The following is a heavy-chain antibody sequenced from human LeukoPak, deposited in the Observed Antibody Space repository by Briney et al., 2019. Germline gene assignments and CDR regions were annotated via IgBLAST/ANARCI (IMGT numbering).Heavy chain of an antibody. CDR2: INPNSGGT. CDR3: AIVDAVAGHQGRAY. CDR1: GYTFTGYY. V-gene: IGHV1-2*02. J-gene: IGHJ4*02. Sequence: VASVKVSCKASGYTFTGYYMHWVRQAPGQGLAWMGWINPNSGGTNYAQKFQGRVTMTRDTSISTAYMELSRLRSDDTAVYYCAIVDAVAGHQGRAYWGQGTLVTVSS. D-gene: IGHD6-19*01.